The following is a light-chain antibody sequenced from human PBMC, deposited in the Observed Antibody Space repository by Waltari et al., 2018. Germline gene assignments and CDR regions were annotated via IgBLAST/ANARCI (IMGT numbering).Light chain of an antibody. CDR1: TSDVGKYNL. V-gene: IGLV2-23*02. CDR2: DVN. J-gene: IGLJ3*02. CDR3: CSYAGSAISV. Sequence: QSALTQTATVSGSPGQSITISCTGTTSDVGKYNLVSWYQQHPGKAPTLIIYDVNKRPSGVSNRFSGSTSGHPASLTISGLQAADEAYYYCCSYAGSAISVFGGGTKVTVL.